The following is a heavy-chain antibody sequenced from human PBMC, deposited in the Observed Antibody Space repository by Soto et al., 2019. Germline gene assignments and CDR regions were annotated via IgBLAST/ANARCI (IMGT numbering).Heavy chain of an antibody. Sequence: SETLSLTCAVYGGSFSGYYWSWIRQPPGKGLEWIGEINHSGSTNYNPSLKSRVTISVDTSKNQFSLKLSSVTAADTAVYYCARTPTRGRIAARYFQHWGQGTLVTVSS. J-gene: IGHJ1*01. CDR1: GGSFSGYY. CDR3: ARTPTRGRIAARYFQH. V-gene: IGHV4-34*01. D-gene: IGHD6-6*01. CDR2: INHSGST.